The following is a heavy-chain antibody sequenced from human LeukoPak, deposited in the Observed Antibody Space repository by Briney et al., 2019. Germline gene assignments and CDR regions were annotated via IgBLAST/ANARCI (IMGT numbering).Heavy chain of an antibody. CDR3: ARDPSGIVGADGGGHFDY. J-gene: IGHJ4*02. CDR1: GFTFSSYA. D-gene: IGHD1-26*01. Sequence: GGSLRLSCAASGFTFSSYAMHWVRQAPGKGLEWVAVISYDGSNKYYADSVKGRFTISRDNSKNTLYLQMNSLRAEDTAVYYCARDPSGIVGADGGGHFDYWGQGTLVTVSS. CDR2: ISYDGSNK. V-gene: IGHV3-30-3*01.